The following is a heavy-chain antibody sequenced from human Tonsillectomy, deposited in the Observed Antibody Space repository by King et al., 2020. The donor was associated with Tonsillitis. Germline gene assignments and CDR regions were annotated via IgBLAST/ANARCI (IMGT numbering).Heavy chain of an antibody. Sequence: VQLVESGGGVVQPGGSLRLSCAASGFSFSNYAMHWVRQAPGKGLEWVAYIRNDGNNKYYADSVKGRFTISRDNSPTTLHLHMNGLRAEDTAVYYCAKSRLRNLGSFDLWGQGTLVTVSS. CDR3: AKSRLRNLGSFDL. D-gene: IGHD3-9*01. CDR1: GFSFSNYA. J-gene: IGHJ4*02. V-gene: IGHV3-30*02. CDR2: IRNDGNNK.